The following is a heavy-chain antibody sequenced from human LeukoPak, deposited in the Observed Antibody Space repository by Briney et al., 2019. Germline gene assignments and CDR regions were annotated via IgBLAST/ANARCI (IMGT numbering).Heavy chain of an antibody. Sequence: SETVSPTCTVSGGSISSYYWSWIRQPPGKGLEWIGYIYYSGSTNYNPSLKSRVTISVDTSKNQFSLKLNSVTAADTAVYYCAREPGHRGRYSSSGDAFDIWGQGTMVTVSS. CDR2: IYYSGST. D-gene: IGHD6-13*01. V-gene: IGHV4-59*01. CDR1: GGSISSYY. J-gene: IGHJ3*02. CDR3: AREPGHRGRYSSSGDAFDI.